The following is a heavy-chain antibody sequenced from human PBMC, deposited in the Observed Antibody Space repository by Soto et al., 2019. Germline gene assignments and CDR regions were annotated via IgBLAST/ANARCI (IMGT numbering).Heavy chain of an antibody. V-gene: IGHV1-69*01. CDR3: AREKDIVVVVAATRDYYGMDV. D-gene: IGHD2-15*01. J-gene: IGHJ6*02. CDR1: GGTLNSYA. CDR2: IITIFGTA. Sequence: QVQLVQAGAEVKKPGSSVEGSFKASGGTLNSYAISLGRQAPGKGVAWMGGIITIFGTANYAQKFQGRVTITADESTSTAYMELSSLRSEDTAVYYCAREKDIVVVVAATRDYYGMDVWGQGTTVTVSS.